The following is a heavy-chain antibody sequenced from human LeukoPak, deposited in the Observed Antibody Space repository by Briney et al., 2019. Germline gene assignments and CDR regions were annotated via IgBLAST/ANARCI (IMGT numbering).Heavy chain of an antibody. V-gene: IGHV4-4*07. D-gene: IGHD6-13*01. CDR3: ASSREMGAAAGNYYFDY. J-gene: IGHJ4*02. Sequence: SETLSLTCTVSGGSISSYYWSWIRQPAGKGLEWIGRIYTSGSTNYNPSLKSRVTMPVDTSKNQFSLKLSSVTAADTAVYYCASSREMGAAAGNYYFDYWGRGTLVTVSS. CDR1: GGSISSYY. CDR2: IYTSGST.